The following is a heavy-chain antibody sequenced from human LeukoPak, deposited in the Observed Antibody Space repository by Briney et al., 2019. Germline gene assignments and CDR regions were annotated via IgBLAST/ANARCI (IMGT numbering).Heavy chain of an antibody. CDR3: SRPYYYDSRIHP. V-gene: IGHV4-39*07. D-gene: IGHD3-22*01. J-gene: IGHJ5*02. CDR1: GGTISSSSYY. Sequence: PSETLSLTCTVSGGTISSSSYYWGWIRQPPGKGLEWIRSINYSGGTYYNPSLNSLVTVSVDTSNNHFSLRLSRVTDAAAAVYYCSRPYYYDSRIHPWVQGMLVTDSP. CDR2: INYSGGT.